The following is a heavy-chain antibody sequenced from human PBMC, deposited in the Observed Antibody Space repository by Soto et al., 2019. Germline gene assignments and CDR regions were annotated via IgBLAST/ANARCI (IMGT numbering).Heavy chain of an antibody. CDR1: GYTFTGYY. CDR2: INPNSGGT. J-gene: IGHJ6*02. D-gene: IGHD3-10*01. CDR3: ARVVYGSRLGNYYYGMDV. V-gene: IGHV1-2*02. Sequence: SVKVSCKASGYTFTGYYMHWVRQAPGQGLEWMGWINPNSGGTNYAQKFQGRVTMTRDTSISTAYMELSRLRSDDTAVYYCARVVYGSRLGNYYYGMDVWGQGTTVTVSS.